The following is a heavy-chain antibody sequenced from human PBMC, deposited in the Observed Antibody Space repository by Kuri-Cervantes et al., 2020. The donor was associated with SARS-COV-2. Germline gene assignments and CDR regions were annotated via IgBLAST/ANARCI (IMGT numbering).Heavy chain of an antibody. Sequence: GSLRLSCAVYGGSFSGYYWSWIRQPPGKGLEWIGEINHSGSTNYNPSLKSRVTISLDTSKDHFPLKLHSVTAADTAVYYCASVVTAIDYWGQGTLVTVSS. CDR3: ASVVTAIDY. CDR1: GGSFSGYY. V-gene: IGHV4-34*01. J-gene: IGHJ4*02. CDR2: INHSGST. D-gene: IGHD2-21*02.